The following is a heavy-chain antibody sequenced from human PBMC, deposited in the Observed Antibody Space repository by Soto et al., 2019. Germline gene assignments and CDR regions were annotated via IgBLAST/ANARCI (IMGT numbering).Heavy chain of an antibody. Sequence: GGSLRLSCAASGFTFSSYSMNWVRQAPGKGLEWVSSISSSSSYIYYADSVKGRFTISRDNAKNSLYLQMNSLRAEDTAVYYCARDVEAADADYYYYMDVWGKGTTVTVSS. J-gene: IGHJ6*03. V-gene: IGHV3-21*01. CDR3: ARDVEAADADYYYYMDV. CDR2: ISSSSSYI. CDR1: GFTFSSYS. D-gene: IGHD6-13*01.